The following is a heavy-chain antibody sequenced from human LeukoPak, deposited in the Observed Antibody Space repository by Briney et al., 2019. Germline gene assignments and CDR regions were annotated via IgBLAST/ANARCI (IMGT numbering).Heavy chain of an antibody. CDR1: GGSISSYY. V-gene: IGHV4-59*01. Sequence: SETLSLTCSVSGGSISSYYWSWIRQPPGKGLEWIGYIYYSGSTNYNPSLKSRVTISVDTSKNQFSLKLSSVTAADTAVYYCARQYDFWSGLFDYWGQGTLVTVSS. CDR2: IYYSGST. D-gene: IGHD3-3*01. J-gene: IGHJ4*02. CDR3: ARQYDFWSGLFDY.